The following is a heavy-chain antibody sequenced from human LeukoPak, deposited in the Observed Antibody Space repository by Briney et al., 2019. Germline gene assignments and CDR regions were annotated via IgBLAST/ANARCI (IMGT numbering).Heavy chain of an antibody. Sequence: PGGSLRLSFAASGFTFSSYSMNWVRQAPGKGLEWVSSISSSSSYIYYADSVKGRFTISRDNAKNSLYLQMNSLRAEDTAVYYCARDYYDSSGYYYRDYWGQGTLVTVSS. V-gene: IGHV3-21*01. D-gene: IGHD3-22*01. CDR3: ARDYYDSSGYYYRDY. CDR2: ISSSSSYI. CDR1: GFTFSSYS. J-gene: IGHJ4*02.